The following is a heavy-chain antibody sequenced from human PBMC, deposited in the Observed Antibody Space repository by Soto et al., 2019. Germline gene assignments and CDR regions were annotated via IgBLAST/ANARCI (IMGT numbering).Heavy chain of an antibody. V-gene: IGHV3-74*01. J-gene: IGHJ6*02. D-gene: IGHD1-26*01. CDR3: ARGWSWGGMDV. CDR2: INSDGSST. CDR1: GFTFSSYW. Sequence: GGSLRLSCAASGFTFSSYWMHWVRQAPGKGLVWVSHINSDGSSTSYADSVKGRFTISRDNAKNTLYLQMNSLRAEDTAVYYCARGWSWGGMDVWGQGTTVTVSS.